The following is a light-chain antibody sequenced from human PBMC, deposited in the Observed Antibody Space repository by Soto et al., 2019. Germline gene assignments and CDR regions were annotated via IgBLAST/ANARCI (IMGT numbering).Light chain of an antibody. J-gene: IGKJ4*01. CDR1: QSVRRN. CDR2: DAS. Sequence: PASVSGSPGQSITISCRASQSVRRNLAWYQQKPGQAPRLLIYDASTRATGVPARFSGGGSGTEFTLTISSLQSEDFEVYYCQQGNNWQLNFGGGTKVDI. V-gene: IGKV3-15*01. CDR3: QQGNNWQLN.